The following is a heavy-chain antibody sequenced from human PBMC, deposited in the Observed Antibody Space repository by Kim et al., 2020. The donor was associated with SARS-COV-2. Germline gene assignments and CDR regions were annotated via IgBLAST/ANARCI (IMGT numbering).Heavy chain of an antibody. Sequence: GGSLRLSCAASGFTFSSYSMNWVRQAPGKGLEWVSSISSSSSYIYYADSVKGRFTISRDNAKNSLYLQMNSLRAEDTAVYYCARDYLYSGYDWDGTLLGYGMDVWGQGTTVTVSS. CDR1: GFTFSSYS. J-gene: IGHJ6*02. D-gene: IGHD5-12*01. CDR2: ISSSSSYI. CDR3: ARDYLYSGYDWDGTLLGYGMDV. V-gene: IGHV3-21*01.